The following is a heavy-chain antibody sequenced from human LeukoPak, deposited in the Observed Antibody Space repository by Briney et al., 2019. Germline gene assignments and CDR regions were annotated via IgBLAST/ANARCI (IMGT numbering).Heavy chain of an antibody. CDR2: ISAYNGNT. CDR3: ARVSVGAGRQDY. Sequence: ASVKVSCKASGYTFTSYGISWVRQAPGQGLEWMGWISAYNGNTNYAQKLQGRVTMTTDTSAGTAYMELRSLRSDDTAVYYCARVSVGAGRQDYWGQGTLVTVSS. J-gene: IGHJ4*02. D-gene: IGHD1-26*01. V-gene: IGHV1-18*01. CDR1: GYTFTSYG.